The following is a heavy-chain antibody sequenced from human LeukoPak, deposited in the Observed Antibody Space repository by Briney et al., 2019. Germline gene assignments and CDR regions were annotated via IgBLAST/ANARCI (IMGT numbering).Heavy chain of an antibody. J-gene: IGHJ1*01. D-gene: IGHD5/OR15-5a*01. CDR2: IIPIFGTA. CDR1: GGTFSSYA. V-gene: IGHV1-69*05. Sequence: SVKVSCKASGGTFSSYAISWVRQAPGQGLEWMGGIIPIFGTANYAQKFQGRVTITTDESTSTAYMELSSLRSEDTAVYYCARAWGYSVPAAGPEYFQHWGQGTLVTVSS. CDR3: ARAWGYSVPAAGPEYFQH.